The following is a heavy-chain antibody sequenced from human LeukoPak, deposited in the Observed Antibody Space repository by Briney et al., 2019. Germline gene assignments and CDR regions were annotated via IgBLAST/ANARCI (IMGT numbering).Heavy chain of an antibody. J-gene: IGHJ4*02. Sequence: GGSLRLSCAASGFTFSSYAMSWVRQAPGKGLEWVSAISGSGGSTYYADSVKGRFTISRDNSKNTLYLQMNSLRAEDTAVYYCATLVSGWYYFDYWGQGTLVTVSS. D-gene: IGHD6-19*01. CDR3: ATLVSGWYYFDY. CDR1: GFTFSSYA. V-gene: IGHV3-23*01. CDR2: ISGSGGST.